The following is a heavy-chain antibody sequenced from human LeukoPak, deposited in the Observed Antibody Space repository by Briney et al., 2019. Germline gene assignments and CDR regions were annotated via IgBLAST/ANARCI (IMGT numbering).Heavy chain of an antibody. CDR2: IYSCGST. V-gene: IGHV3-66*01. Sequence: GGSLRLSCAASGFTVSSNYMSWVRQAPGKGLEWVSVIYSCGSTYYADSVKGRFTTSRDNSKNTLYLQMNSLRAEDTAVYYCASVRKGYCSSTSCYAKGYYYYMDVWGKGTTVTISS. J-gene: IGHJ6*03. CDR1: GFTVSSNY. CDR3: ASVRKGYCSSTSCYAKGYYYYMDV. D-gene: IGHD2-2*01.